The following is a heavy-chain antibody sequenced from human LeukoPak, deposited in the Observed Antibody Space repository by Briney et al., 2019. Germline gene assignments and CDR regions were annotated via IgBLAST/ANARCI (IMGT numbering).Heavy chain of an antibody. CDR3: ARGGRFLEWLLVFGKGNWFDP. CDR2: INHSGST. CDR1: GGSFSGYY. J-gene: IGHJ5*02. D-gene: IGHD3-3*01. V-gene: IGHV4-34*01. Sequence: SETLSLTCAVYGGSFSGYYWSWIRQPPGKGREWIGEINHSGSTNYNPSLKSRVIISVDTSKNQFSLTLSSVTAADTAVYYCARGGRFLEWLLVFGKGNWFDPWGQGTLVTVSA.